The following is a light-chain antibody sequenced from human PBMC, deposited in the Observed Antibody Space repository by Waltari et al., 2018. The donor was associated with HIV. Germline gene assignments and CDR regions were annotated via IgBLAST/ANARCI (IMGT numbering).Light chain of an antibody. Sequence: QSALTQPRAVSGSPGQSVTISSTGTSSAVCGYYFVSWYQQLPGKAPRLMIYDVSKRPPGVPDRFPGSKSGNTASLTISGLQADDEADYYCCSYAGIYTGVFGGGTKLTVL. CDR2: DVS. CDR3: CSYAGIYTGV. V-gene: IGLV2-11*01. J-gene: IGLJ3*02. CDR1: SSAVCGYYF.